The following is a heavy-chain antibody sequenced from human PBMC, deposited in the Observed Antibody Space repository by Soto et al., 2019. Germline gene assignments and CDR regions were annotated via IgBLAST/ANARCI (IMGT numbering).Heavy chain of an antibody. J-gene: IGHJ4*02. CDR2: ISRSSSTI. Sequence: EVQLVESGGGLVQPGGSLRLSCVASGFTLSRYSMNWVRQAPGKGLEWVSYISRSSSTIYYADSVKGRFTISRDNAENSLYLQMNSLRAEDKAVYYCARDLAGGIPDSWGQGTRVTVSS. D-gene: IGHD6-13*01. CDR1: GFTLSRYS. CDR3: ARDLAGGIPDS. V-gene: IGHV3-48*01.